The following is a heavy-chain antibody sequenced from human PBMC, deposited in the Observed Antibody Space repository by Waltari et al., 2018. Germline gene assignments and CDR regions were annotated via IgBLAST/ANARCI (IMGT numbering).Heavy chain of an antibody. D-gene: IGHD1-1*01. CDR2: IYGDSGST. Sequence: QVQLQESGPGLVKPSETLSLTCAVSGGSIRDSYYWSWIRQPPGKGLEWVGNIYGDSGSTYCNPSLKSRVTISKDTSKNQFFLKLSSVTAADTAVYYCARVGTRDWYFDLWGPGTPITISS. CDR1: GGSIRDSYY. V-gene: IGHV4-59*12. J-gene: IGHJ2*01. CDR3: ARVGTRDWYFDL.